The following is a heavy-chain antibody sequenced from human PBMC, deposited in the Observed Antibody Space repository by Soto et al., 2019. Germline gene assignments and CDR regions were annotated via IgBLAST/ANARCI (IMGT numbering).Heavy chain of an antibody. CDR2: ILVDGRT. V-gene: IGHV3-23*01. D-gene: IGHD2-8*02. Sequence: PGGSLRLSCAASGFICSSYDMSWVRQAPGKGLEWVSTILVDGRTFYVDSVKGRFTISRDSSQNTVYLQMNSLTAGDTALCYCAKATATGGGAFDICGQGTMVTVSS. CDR3: AKATATGGGAFDI. J-gene: IGHJ3*02. CDR1: GFICSSYD.